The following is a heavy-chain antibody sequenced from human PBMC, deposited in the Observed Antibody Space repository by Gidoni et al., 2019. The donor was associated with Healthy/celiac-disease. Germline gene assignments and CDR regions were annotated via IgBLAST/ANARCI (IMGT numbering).Heavy chain of an antibody. D-gene: IGHD5-12*01. V-gene: IGHV3-23*01. CDR1: GFTFSSHA. J-gene: IGHJ4*02. CDR2: ISGSGGST. Sequence: EVQLLESGGGLVQPGGSLRLSCAASGFTFSSHAMSWVRQAPGKGLEWVAAISGSGGSTYYADSVKGRFTISRDNSKNTLYLQMNSLRAEDTAVYYCAKDRGYGGNSETHFDYWGQGTLVTVSS. CDR3: AKDRGYGGNSETHFDY.